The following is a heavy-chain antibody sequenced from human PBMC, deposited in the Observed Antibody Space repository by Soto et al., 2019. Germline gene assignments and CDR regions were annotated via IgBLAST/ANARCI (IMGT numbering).Heavy chain of an antibody. Sequence: KPSETLSLTCAVYGGSFSGYYWSWIRQPPGKGLEWIGEINHSGSTNYNPSLKSRVTISVDTSKNQFSLKLSSVTAADTAVYYCARGYSSGWYPAYYYGMDVWGQGTTVTVSS. V-gene: IGHV4-34*01. J-gene: IGHJ6*02. D-gene: IGHD6-19*01. CDR3: ARGYSSGWYPAYYYGMDV. CDR1: GGSFSGYY. CDR2: INHSGST.